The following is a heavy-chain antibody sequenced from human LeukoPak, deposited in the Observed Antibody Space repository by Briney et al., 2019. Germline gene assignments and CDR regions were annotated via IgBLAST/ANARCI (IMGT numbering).Heavy chain of an antibody. V-gene: IGHV3-21*01. D-gene: IGHD3-10*02. Sequence: GGSLRLSCAASGFTFSSYSMNWVRQAPGKGLEWVSSISSSSSYIYYADSVKGRFTISRDNAKNLLYLQMNSLRAEDTAVYYCARDLGSGSWPLDYWGQGTLVTVSS. J-gene: IGHJ4*02. CDR3: ARDLGSGSWPLDY. CDR1: GFTFSSYS. CDR2: ISSSSSYI.